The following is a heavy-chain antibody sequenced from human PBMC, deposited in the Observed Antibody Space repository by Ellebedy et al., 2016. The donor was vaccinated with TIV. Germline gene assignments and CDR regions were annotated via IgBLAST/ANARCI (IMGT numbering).Heavy chain of an antibody. CDR2: IHPSGGST. J-gene: IGHJ5*02. D-gene: IGHD3-3*01. CDR1: GYTFTSYY. Sequence: AASVKVSCKASGYTFTSYYLPWVRQAPRQALEWMGIIHPSGGSTNYAQQFQGRVTMTRDTSTSTIYMELSSLRSEDTAVYYCARGGPMIFGVVIVYNWFDPWGQGTLVTVSS. V-gene: IGHV1-46*01. CDR3: ARGGPMIFGVVIVYNWFDP.